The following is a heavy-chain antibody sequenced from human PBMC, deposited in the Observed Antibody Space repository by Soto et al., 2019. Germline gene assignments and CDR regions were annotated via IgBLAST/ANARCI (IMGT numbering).Heavy chain of an antibody. V-gene: IGHV3-21*01. Sequence: GGSLRLSCAASGFTFSSYSMNWVRQAPGKGLEWVSSISSSSSYIYYADSVKGRFTISRDNAKNSLYLQMNSLRAEDTAVYYCARVSITMIDRGAFDIWGQGTMVTVSS. CDR3: ARVSITMIDRGAFDI. J-gene: IGHJ3*02. D-gene: IGHD3-22*01. CDR1: GFTFSSYS. CDR2: ISSSSSYI.